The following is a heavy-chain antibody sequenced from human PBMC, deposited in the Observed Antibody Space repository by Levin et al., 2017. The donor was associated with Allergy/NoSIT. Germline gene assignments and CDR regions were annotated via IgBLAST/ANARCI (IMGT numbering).Heavy chain of an antibody. J-gene: IGHJ4*02. D-gene: IGHD3/OR15-3a*01. CDR1: GFTFSSYG. CDR3: AKDSATVGRFDY. Sequence: PSETLSLTCAASGFTFSSYGMGWVRQAPGKGLEWVSTISGSGGSTYYADSVKGRFTISRDNSKNTLYLQVNGLRAEDTAVFYCAKDSATVGRFDYWGQGTLVTVSS. CDR2: ISGSGGST. V-gene: IGHV3-23*01.